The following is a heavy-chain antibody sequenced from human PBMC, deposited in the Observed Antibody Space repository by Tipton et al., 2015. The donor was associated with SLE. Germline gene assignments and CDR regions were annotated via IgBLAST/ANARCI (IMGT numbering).Heavy chain of an antibody. J-gene: IGHJ5*02. CDR3: ARHLVAAGTTWFAP. D-gene: IGHD6-13*01. V-gene: IGHV4-59*01. CDR1: GGSLSGYY. CDR2: IYHTGYR. Sequence: TLSLTCSVSGGSLSGYYWSWIRQSPGKGLECIGQIYHTGYRTYNPSLKSRVTISMDTSKNQFYLKLTSVTAADSAVYYCARHLVAAGTTWFAPWGQGMLVTVSS.